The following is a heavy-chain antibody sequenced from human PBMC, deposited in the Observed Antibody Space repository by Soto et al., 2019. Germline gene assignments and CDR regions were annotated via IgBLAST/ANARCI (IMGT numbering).Heavy chain of an antibody. V-gene: IGHV4-31*03. J-gene: IGHJ6*02. CDR2: IYYSGST. Sequence: PSETLSLTCTVSGGSISSGGYYWSWIRQHPGKGLEWIGYIYYSGSTYYNPSLKGRVTISVDTSKNQFSLKLSSVTAADTAVYYCARDVTTVTPGGYYYYGMDVWGQGTTVTVSS. D-gene: IGHD4-17*01. CDR1: GGSISSGGYY. CDR3: ARDVTTVTPGGYYYYGMDV.